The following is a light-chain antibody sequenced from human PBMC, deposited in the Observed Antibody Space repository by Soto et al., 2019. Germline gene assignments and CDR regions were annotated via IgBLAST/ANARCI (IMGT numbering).Light chain of an antibody. CDR2: EVN. J-gene: IGLJ1*01. Sequence: QSALTQPPSASGSPGQSVTISCTGTSSDVGGYKYVSWYQQHPGKAPKLMIFEVNKRPSGVPDRFSASKSDNTASLTVSGLQAEDEADYYCSSYAGINNLGVFGTGTKLTVL. CDR3: SSYAGINNLGV. V-gene: IGLV2-8*01. CDR1: SSDVGGYKY.